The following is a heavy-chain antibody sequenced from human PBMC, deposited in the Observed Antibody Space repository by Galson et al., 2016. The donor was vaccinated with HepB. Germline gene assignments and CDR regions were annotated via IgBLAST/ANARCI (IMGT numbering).Heavy chain of an antibody. CDR1: GFSLSSHG. CDR3: ARYGGGSVYYYGMDV. J-gene: IGHJ6*02. CDR2: VSYDGYHD. Sequence: SLRLSCAASGFSLSSHGMHWVRQAPGKGLQWVAVVSYDGYHDRYVGAVKGRFTISRDNSKDTLFLQMNRLRAADTAVYYCARYGGGSVYYYGMDVWGQGTTVTVSS. V-gene: IGHV3-30*03. D-gene: IGHD3-10*01.